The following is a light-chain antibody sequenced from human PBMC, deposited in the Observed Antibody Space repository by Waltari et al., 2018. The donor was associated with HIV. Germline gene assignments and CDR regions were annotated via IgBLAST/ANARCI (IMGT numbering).Light chain of an antibody. J-gene: IGKJ2*01. Sequence: DIQMTQSPSPLSASVGDRVTITCRASQTISAFLNWYQEKPGKAPQLLISSASTLQSGVPSRFSGSGSGTDFTLTISSLQPEDFATYYCHQSDSIPYTFGQGTKLDIK. CDR1: QTISAF. CDR2: SAS. V-gene: IGKV1-39*01. CDR3: HQSDSIPYT.